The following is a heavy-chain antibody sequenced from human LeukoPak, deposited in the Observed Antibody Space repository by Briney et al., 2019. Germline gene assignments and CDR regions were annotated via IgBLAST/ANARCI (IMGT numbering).Heavy chain of an antibody. Sequence: SETLSLICTVSRGXIRRYYWNWIRQPPGKGVEGIGYIFSSGSTNYNPSLRSRVTISIDTSKNQFSLKLSAVTAADTAVYYCARRQQLVRDAFDIWGQGTMVTVSS. D-gene: IGHD6-13*01. J-gene: IGHJ3*02. CDR3: ARRQQLVRDAFDI. V-gene: IGHV4-59*08. CDR2: IFSSGST. CDR1: RGXIRRYY.